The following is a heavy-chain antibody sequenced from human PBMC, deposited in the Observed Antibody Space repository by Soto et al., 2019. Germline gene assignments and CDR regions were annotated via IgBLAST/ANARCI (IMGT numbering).Heavy chain of an antibody. D-gene: IGHD3-22*01. J-gene: IGHJ4*02. CDR2: INHSGST. V-gene: IGHV4-34*01. CDR3: ARSLIGYYDSSGYYYYFDY. Sequence: QVQLQQWGAGLLKPSETLSLTCAVYGGSFSGYYWSWIRQPPGKRLEWIGEINHSGSTNYNPSLKSRVTISVDTSKNQFSLKLSSVTAADTAVYYCARSLIGYYDSSGYYYYFDYWGQGTLVTVSS. CDR1: GGSFSGYY.